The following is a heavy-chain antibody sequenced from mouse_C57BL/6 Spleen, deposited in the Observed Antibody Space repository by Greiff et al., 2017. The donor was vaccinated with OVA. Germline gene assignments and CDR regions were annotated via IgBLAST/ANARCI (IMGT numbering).Heavy chain of an antibody. CDR3: VRGPAQATFFDY. J-gene: IGHJ2*01. V-gene: IGHV5-6*01. Sequence: EVKLMESGGDLVKPGGSLKLSCAASGFTFSSYGMSWVRQTPDKRLEWVATISSGGSYTYYPDSVKGRFTIPRDTAKNTLYLQLSSLKSEDTDTYDCVRGPAQATFFDYWGQGTTLTVSS. CDR1: GFTFSSYG. CDR2: ISSGGSYT. D-gene: IGHD3-2*02.